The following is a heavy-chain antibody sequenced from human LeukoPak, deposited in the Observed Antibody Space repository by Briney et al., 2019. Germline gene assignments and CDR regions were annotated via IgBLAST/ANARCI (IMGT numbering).Heavy chain of an antibody. D-gene: IGHD3-22*01. CDR3: ARQGVYYSDSSAFYY. J-gene: IGHJ4*02. V-gene: IGHV5-51*01. Sequence: GESLKISCKGSGYRFTNYWIGWVRQKPGKGLELMGSIYPGDSDTRFSPSFQGQVTISADKSMTTAYLKWSSLKASDTAMYHCARQGVYYSDSSAFYYWGQGTLVSVSS. CDR2: IYPGDSDT. CDR1: GYRFTNYW.